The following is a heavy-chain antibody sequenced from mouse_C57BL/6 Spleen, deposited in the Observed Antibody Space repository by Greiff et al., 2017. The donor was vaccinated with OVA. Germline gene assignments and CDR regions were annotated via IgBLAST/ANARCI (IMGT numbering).Heavy chain of an antibody. CDR3: ARDDHFDV. CDR1: GFTFSSYA. V-gene: IGHV5-4*01. Sequence: EVMLVESGGGLVKPGGSLKLSCAASGFTFSSYAMSWVRQTPEKRLEWVATISDGGSYTYYPDNVKGRFTISRDNAKNNLYLQMSHLKSEDTAMYYCARDDHFDVWGTGTTVTVSS. CDR2: ISDGGSYT. J-gene: IGHJ1*03.